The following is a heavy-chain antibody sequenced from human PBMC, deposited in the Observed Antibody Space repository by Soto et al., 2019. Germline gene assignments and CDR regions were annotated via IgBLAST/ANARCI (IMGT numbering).Heavy chain of an antibody. D-gene: IGHD4-17*01. CDR2: IWYDGSNK. V-gene: IGHV3-33*01. CDR3: ARDYYGDYVVWFDP. CDR1: GFTFSRYG. Sequence: QVQLVESGGGVVQPGRSLRISCAASGFTFSRYGMHWVRQAPGKGLEWVAVIWYDGSNKYYADSVKGRFTISRDNSKNPLYLQMNSLGAEDTAVYYCARDYYGDYVVWFDPWGQGTLVTVSS. J-gene: IGHJ5*02.